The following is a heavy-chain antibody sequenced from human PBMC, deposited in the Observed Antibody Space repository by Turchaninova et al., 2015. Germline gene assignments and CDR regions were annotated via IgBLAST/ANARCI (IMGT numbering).Heavy chain of an antibody. D-gene: IGHD1-26*01. CDR2: INHSGTT. V-gene: IGHV4-34*01. CDR1: GGSFNDSY. J-gene: IGHJ4*02. Sequence: QVQLQQWGARLLKPSETLSRTCAVYGGSFNDSYWSWIRQSPEKGLEWIGEINHSGTTNYNPSLKSRVTLSIDTSRSQFSLKLSSVTAADTAVYYCVRKGDYFDYWGQGTLVAVSS. CDR3: VRKGDYFDY.